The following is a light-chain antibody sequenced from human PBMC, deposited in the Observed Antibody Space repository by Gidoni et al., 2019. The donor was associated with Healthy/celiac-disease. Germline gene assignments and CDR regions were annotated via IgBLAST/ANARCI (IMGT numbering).Light chain of an antibody. CDR3: QQYDNLPLT. CDR1: QDISNY. CDR2: DAS. J-gene: IGKJ3*01. V-gene: IGKV1-33*01. Sequence: DIQMTQSPSSLSASVGDRVTITCQASQDISNYLNWYQQKPGKAPKLLIYDASNLEPGVPSRFSGSGSGTYFTFTISSLQPEDIATYYCQQYDNLPLTFGPGTKVDIK.